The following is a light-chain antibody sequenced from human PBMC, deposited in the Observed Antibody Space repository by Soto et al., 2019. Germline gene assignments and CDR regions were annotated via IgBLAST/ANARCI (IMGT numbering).Light chain of an antibody. V-gene: IGKV3-15*01. J-gene: IGKJ4*01. CDR3: RQYRNRPLT. CDR2: GAS. Sequence: EIVLTQSPGTLSVSPGERATLSCRASQSVRSSFLAWYQQKPGQAPSLLIYGASTRATGIPARFSGSGSGTEFTLTINSLHSEYVAVYPRRQYRNRPLTVGGVSKGDI. CDR1: QSVRSSF.